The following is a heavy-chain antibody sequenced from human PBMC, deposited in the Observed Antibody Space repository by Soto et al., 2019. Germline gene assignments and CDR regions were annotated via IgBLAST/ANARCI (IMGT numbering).Heavy chain of an antibody. V-gene: IGHV4-4*07. CDR2: IDTSGST. J-gene: IGHJ4*02. CDR3: ARGGQDFWSGPFDY. Sequence: QGQLQESGPGLVKPSETLSLTCTVSGGSISNYYCNWIRQPAGKGLEWIGRIDTSGSTNYNPSLKRRVTMSVDTSKQEFSLKLSSVTAADTALYYCARGGQDFWSGPFDYWGRGALVTVSS. CDR1: GGSISNYY. D-gene: IGHD3-3*01.